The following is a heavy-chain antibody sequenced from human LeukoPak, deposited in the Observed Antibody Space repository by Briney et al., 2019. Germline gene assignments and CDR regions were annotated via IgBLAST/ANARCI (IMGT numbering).Heavy chain of an antibody. V-gene: IGHV3-15*01. Sequence: GGSLRLSCAASGFTFNNAWMNWVRQAPGKGLEWVGRIKSKNVGGTTDYAAPVKGRFTISRDDSKNAVYLQMNSLKIEDTAVYYCTSHAAFDPWGQGTLVTVSS. CDR1: GFTFNNAW. J-gene: IGHJ5*02. CDR3: TSHAAFDP. CDR2: IKSKNVGGTT.